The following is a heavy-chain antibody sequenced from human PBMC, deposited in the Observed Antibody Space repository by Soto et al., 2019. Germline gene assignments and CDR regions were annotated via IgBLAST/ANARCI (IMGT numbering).Heavy chain of an antibody. V-gene: IGHV3-23*01. CDR3: ANPIPKTGTTFGF. Sequence: PGGSLRLSCAASGFTFSSYSMNWVRQAPGKGLEWVLAISGSGDDTFYADSMKGRFTISRDNSKDTLYLQINSLRAEDTAVYYCANPIPKTGTTFGFWGQGTLVTVSS. J-gene: IGHJ4*02. D-gene: IGHD1-1*01. CDR2: ISGSGDDT. CDR1: GFTFSSYS.